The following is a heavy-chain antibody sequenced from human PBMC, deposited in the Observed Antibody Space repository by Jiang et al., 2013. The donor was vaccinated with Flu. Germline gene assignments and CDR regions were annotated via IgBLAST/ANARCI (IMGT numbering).Heavy chain of an antibody. Sequence: GAEVKKPGSSVKVSCKASGGTFSSYTISCVRQAPGQGLEWMGRIIPILGIANYAQKFQGRVTITADKSTSTAYMELSSLRSEDTAVYYCARDIGFGELLSTNWFDPWGQGTLVTVSS. J-gene: IGHJ5*02. D-gene: IGHD3-10*01. CDR1: GGTFSSYT. V-gene: IGHV1-69*04. CDR2: IIPILGIA. CDR3: ARDIGFGELLSTNWFDP.